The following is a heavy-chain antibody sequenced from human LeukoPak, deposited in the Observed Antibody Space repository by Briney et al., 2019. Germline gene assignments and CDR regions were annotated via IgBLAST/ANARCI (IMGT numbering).Heavy chain of an antibody. V-gene: IGHV1-69*05. CDR3: ARGSTRSSWYGDDDY. D-gene: IGHD6-13*01. CDR1: AYTFSNYG. J-gene: IGHJ4*02. CDR2: IIPIFGTA. Sequence: SVKVSCKASAYTFSNYGFNWVRQAPGQGLEWMGGIIPIFGTANYAQKFQGRVTITTDESTSTAYMELSSLRSEDTAVYYCARGSTRSSWYGDDDYWGQGTLVTVSS.